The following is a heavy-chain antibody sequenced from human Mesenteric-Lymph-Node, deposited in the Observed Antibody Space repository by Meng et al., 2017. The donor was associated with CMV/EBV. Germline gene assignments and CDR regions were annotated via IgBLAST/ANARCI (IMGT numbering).Heavy chain of an antibody. D-gene: IGHD2-2*02. CDR3: ARDRDCSSTSCYTRYDYYNGMDV. CDR2: IIPFLDIT. J-gene: IGHJ6*02. V-gene: IGHV1-69*10. CDR1: GGTFSSYA. Sequence: SVKVSCKASGGTFSSYAISWVRQAPGQGLEWMGGIIPFLDITNYAQKSQGRVTITADKSTSTVYMELSSLRSEDTAVYYCARDRDCSSTSCYTRYDYYNGMDVWGQGTTVTVSS.